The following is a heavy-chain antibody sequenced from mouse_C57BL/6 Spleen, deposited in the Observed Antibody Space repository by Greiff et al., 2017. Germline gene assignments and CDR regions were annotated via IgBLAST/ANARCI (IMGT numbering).Heavy chain of an antibody. D-gene: IGHD1-1*01. Sequence: VQLKESGPVLVKPGASVKMSCKASGYTFTDYYMNWVKQSHGKSLEWIGVINPYNGGTSYNQKFKGKATLTVDKSSSTAYMELNSLTSEDSAVYYCARSGYYGSSSYWYFDVWGTGTTVTVSS. CDR2: INPYNGGT. CDR1: GYTFTDYY. CDR3: ARSGYYGSSSYWYFDV. V-gene: IGHV1-19*01. J-gene: IGHJ1*03.